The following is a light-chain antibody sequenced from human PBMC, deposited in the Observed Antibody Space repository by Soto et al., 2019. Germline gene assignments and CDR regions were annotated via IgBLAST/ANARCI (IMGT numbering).Light chain of an antibody. J-gene: IGLJ3*02. CDR2: ESI. CDR3: CSSVSGSPFGVR. V-gene: IGLV2-23*02. Sequence: QSVLTQPASVSGSPGPSITLSCPGTNSALLVYNLVSLYHQPPGQAPRLVIYESIKRPVGDSDRLSGSNSGNTASLTISGLQAEDEGGYYCCSSVSGSPFGVRFGGGTKVSVL. CDR1: NSALLVYNL.